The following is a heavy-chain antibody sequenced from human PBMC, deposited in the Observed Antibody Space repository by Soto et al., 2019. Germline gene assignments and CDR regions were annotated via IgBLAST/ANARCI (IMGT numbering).Heavy chain of an antibody. J-gene: IGHJ4*02. Sequence: PGGSLRLSCAASGFTFSSYTMNWVRQAPGKGLEWVSSISSSSSYIYYADSVKGRFTISRDNAKNSLYLQMNGLRAEDTAVYYCAREIVTSGEYYFDSWGQGTLVTVSS. V-gene: IGHV3-21*01. CDR3: AREIVTSGEYYFDS. CDR1: GFTFSSYT. CDR2: ISSSSSYI. D-gene: IGHD3-22*01.